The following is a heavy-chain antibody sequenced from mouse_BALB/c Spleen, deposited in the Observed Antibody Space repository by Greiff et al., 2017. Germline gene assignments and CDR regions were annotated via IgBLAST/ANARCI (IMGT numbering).Heavy chain of an antibody. Sequence: EVQLVESGPSLVKPSQTLSLTCSVTGDSITSGYWNWIRKFPGNKLEYMGYISYSGSTYYNPSLKSRISITRDTSKNQYYLQLNSVTTEDTATYYRARAYRYDDWFAYWGQGTLVTVSA. D-gene: IGHD2-14*01. CDR3: ARAYRYDDWFAY. CDR1: GDSITSGY. V-gene: IGHV3-8*02. J-gene: IGHJ3*01. CDR2: ISYSGST.